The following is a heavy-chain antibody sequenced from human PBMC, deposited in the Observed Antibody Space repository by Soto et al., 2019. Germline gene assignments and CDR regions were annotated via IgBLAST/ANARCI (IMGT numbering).Heavy chain of an antibody. CDR1: GFTFSSYG. CDR3: AKDFYYYDSSGYYDDYYYFDY. CDR2: ISYDGSNK. Sequence: GGSLRLSCAASGFTFSSYGMHWVRQAPGKGLEWVAVISYDGSNKYYADSVKGRFTISRDNSKNTLYLQMNSLRAEDTAVYYCAKDFYYYDSSGYYDDYYYFDYWGQGTLVTVSS. V-gene: IGHV3-30*18. J-gene: IGHJ4*02. D-gene: IGHD3-22*01.